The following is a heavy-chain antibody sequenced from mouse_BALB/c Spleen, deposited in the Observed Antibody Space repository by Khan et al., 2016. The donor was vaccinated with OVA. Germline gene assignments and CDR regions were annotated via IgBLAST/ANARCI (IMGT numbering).Heavy chain of an antibody. Sequence: QVQLKESGAELAKPGASVKMSCKASGYTFINYWILWVKQRPGQGLEWIGYINPSTGYTEYNQNFKDKATLTADKSSSTAYMQLISLTLEDSAVYYCARRGLRWDFDYWGQGTTLTVSS. CDR3: ARRGLRWDFDY. D-gene: IGHD1-1*01. CDR1: GYTFINYW. V-gene: IGHV1-7*01. CDR2: INPSTGYT. J-gene: IGHJ2*01.